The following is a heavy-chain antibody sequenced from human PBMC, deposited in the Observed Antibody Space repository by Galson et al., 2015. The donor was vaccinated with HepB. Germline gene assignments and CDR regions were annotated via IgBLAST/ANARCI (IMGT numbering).Heavy chain of an antibody. CDR1: GGSISSGTYY. D-gene: IGHD1-26*01. Sequence: TLSLTCTVSGGSISSGTYYWNWIRQHPEKGLEWIGEIYYIGTTYYNPFLQSRITISVDTSKNQFSLKMNSVTAADTAVYYCARQSPYSLMTTSVGGGALDIWGQGTMVTVSS. CDR3: ARQSPYSLMTTSVGGGALDI. CDR2: IYYIGTT. J-gene: IGHJ3*02. V-gene: IGHV4-31*03.